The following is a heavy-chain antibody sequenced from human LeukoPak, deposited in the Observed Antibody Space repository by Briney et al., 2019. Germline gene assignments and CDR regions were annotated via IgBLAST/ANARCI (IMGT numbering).Heavy chain of an antibody. V-gene: IGHV4-4*07. D-gene: IGHD6-19*01. Sequence: SETLSLTCTVSGGSISSYYWSWIRQPAGKGLEWIGRIYTSGSTNYNPSLKSRVTMSVDTSKNQFSLKLSSVTAADTAVYFCAKYGKSGWSIDNWGQGTLVTVSS. CDR1: GGSISSYY. CDR2: IYTSGST. CDR3: AKYGKSGWSIDN. J-gene: IGHJ4*02.